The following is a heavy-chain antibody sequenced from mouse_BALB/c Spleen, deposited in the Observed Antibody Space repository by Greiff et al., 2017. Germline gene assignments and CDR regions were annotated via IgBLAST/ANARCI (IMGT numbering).Heavy chain of an antibody. D-gene: IGHD2-4*01. CDR1: GFTFSSYY. CDR2: ISSGGST. Sequence: EVQVVESGGGLVKLGGSLKLSCAASGFTFSSYYMSWVRQTPEKRLEWVASISSGGSTYYPDSVKGRFTISRDNARNILYLQMSSLRSEDTAMYYCARGYDYDVRDAMDYWGQGTSVTVSS. CDR3: ARGYDYDVRDAMDY. V-gene: IGHV5-6-5*01. J-gene: IGHJ4*01.